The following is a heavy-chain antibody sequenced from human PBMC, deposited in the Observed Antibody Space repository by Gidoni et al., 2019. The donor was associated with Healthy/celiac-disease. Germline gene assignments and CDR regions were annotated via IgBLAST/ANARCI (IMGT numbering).Heavy chain of an antibody. CDR1: GLTFSSYA. D-gene: IGHD3-10*01. CDR2: IRCSGGST. Sequence: EVQLLESGVGLVQPGGSLRLSCEASGLTFSSYALSWVRQAPGKVLEWVSAIRCSGGSTYYADSVKGRFTSSRDNSKNTLYLQMNSLRAEDTAVYYCAKLLAMVRGVISYWGQGTLVTVSS. J-gene: IGHJ4*02. CDR3: AKLLAMVRGVISY. V-gene: IGHV3-23*01.